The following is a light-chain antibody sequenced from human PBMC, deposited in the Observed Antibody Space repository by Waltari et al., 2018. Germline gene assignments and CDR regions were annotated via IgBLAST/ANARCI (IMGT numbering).Light chain of an antibody. CDR1: SSYNL. V-gene: IGLV2-23*01. CDR3: CSHTGSNTWV. Sequence: QSALPQPASVSGSPGQPIPISCTGTSSYNLVSWYQQYPGEAPKVVIFEDTKRPSGVSNRFSASKSGNTASLTIAGLQAEDEADYYCCSHTGSNTWVFGGGTKVTVL. J-gene: IGLJ3*02. CDR2: EDT.